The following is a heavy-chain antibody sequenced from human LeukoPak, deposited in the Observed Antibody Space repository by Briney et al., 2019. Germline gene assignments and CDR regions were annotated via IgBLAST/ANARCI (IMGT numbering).Heavy chain of an antibody. D-gene: IGHD4-17*01. CDR2: IWNDGSQK. CDR3: VKGADGDYNFAASFYFES. Sequence: GRSLGLSCAASGLTLNNFCMHWVRQAPAKGREWVAGIWNDGSQKDYIDSVKGRFTISRENSMNTLSLQMSGLICEHTCVYVCVKGADGDYNFAASFYFESWGQGTLVTASS. J-gene: IGHJ4*02. CDR1: GLTLNNFC. V-gene: IGHV3-33*06.